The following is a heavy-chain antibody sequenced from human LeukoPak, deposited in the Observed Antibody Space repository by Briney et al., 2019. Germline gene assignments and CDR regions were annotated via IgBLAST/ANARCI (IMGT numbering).Heavy chain of an antibody. CDR2: ISGSGGST. CDR1: GFTFSSYG. V-gene: IGHV3-23*01. CDR3: AKEIVVVVAATDDAFDI. J-gene: IGHJ3*02. D-gene: IGHD2-15*01. Sequence: PGGSLRLSCAASGFTFSSYGMHWVRQAPGEGLEWVSAISGSGGSTYYADSVKGRFTISRDNSKSTLYLQMNSLRAEDTAVYYCAKEIVVVVAATDDAFDIWGQGTMVTVSS.